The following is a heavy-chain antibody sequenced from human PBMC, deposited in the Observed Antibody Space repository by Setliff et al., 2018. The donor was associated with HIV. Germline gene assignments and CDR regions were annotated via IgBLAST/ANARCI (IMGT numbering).Heavy chain of an antibody. CDR1: GYTFTSYA. J-gene: IGHJ5*02. D-gene: IGHD6-13*01. CDR2: INAGKGNT. CDR3: ARQGAAADGFDP. Sequence: ASVKVSCKASGYTFTSYAMHWVRQAPGQRLEWMGWINAGKGNTKYSQKFQGWVTMTRDTSITTAYMELSRLTSDDTAVYYCARQGAAADGFDPWGQGTLVTVSS. V-gene: IGHV1-3*01.